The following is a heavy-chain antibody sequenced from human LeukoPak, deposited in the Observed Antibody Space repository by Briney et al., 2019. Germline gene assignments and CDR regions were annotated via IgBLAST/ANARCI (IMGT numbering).Heavy chain of an antibody. CDR3: AREYYYDSSGSYYFDH. J-gene: IGHJ4*02. Sequence: GGSLRLSCAASGFTVSSNYMSRVRQAPGKGLEWVSVIYSGGSTYYADSVKGRFTISRDNSKNTLYLQMNSLRAEDTAVYYCAREYYYDSSGSYYFDHWGQGTLVTASS. D-gene: IGHD3-22*01. CDR1: GFTVSSNY. CDR2: IYSGGST. V-gene: IGHV3-53*01.